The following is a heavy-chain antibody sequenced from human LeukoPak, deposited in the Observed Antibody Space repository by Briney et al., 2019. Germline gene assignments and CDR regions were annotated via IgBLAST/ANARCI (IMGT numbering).Heavy chain of an antibody. J-gene: IGHJ4*02. CDR1: GYTFTGYY. Sequence: ASVKVSCKASGYTFTGYYVHWVRQAPGQGLEWMGWINPNNGGTNYAQKFQGRVTMTRDTSISTAYMELSSLTPDDTAVYYCARAGGGLDYWGQGTLVTVSS. V-gene: IGHV1-2*02. D-gene: IGHD3-16*01. CDR3: ARAGGGLDY. CDR2: INPNNGGT.